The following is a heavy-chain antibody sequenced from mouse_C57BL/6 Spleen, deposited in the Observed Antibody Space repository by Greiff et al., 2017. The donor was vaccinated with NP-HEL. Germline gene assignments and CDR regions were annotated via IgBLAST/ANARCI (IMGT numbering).Heavy chain of an antibody. CDR1: GYSFTGYY. Sequence: VQLKESGPELVKPGASVKISCKASGYSFTGYYMNWVKQSPEKSLEWIGEINPSTGGTTYNQKFKAKATLTVDKSSSTAYMQLKSLTSEDSAVYYCARKLGDYFDYWGQGTTLTVSS. CDR3: ARKLGDYFDY. D-gene: IGHD4-1*01. V-gene: IGHV1-42*01. J-gene: IGHJ2*01. CDR2: INPSTGGT.